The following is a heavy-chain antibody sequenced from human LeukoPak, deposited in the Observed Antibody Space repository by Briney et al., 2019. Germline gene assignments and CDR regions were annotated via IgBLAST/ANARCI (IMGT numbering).Heavy chain of an antibody. D-gene: IGHD2-2*01. CDR1: GFTFSSYG. V-gene: IGHV3-30*18. Sequence: GGSLRLSCAASGFTFSSYGMYWVRQAPGKGLEWVAVISYDGSKTYYADSVKGRFTIPRDNSKNTLFLQMNSLRAEDTAVYYCVKVRGTSWDAFDIWGQGTMITVSS. CDR2: ISYDGSKT. J-gene: IGHJ3*02. CDR3: VKVRGTSWDAFDI.